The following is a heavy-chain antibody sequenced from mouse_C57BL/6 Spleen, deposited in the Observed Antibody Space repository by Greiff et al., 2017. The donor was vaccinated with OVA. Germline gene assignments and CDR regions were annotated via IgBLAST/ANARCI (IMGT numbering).Heavy chain of an antibody. CDR1: GYTFTSYW. Sequence: QVQLQQPGAELVRPGTSVKLSCKASGYTFTSYWMHWVKQRPGQGLEWIGVIDPSDSYTNYNQKFKGKATVTVDTSSSTAYMQLSSLTSEDSAVYYCASEGGAMDYWGQGTSVTVSS. CDR2: IDPSDSYT. CDR3: ASEGGAMDY. V-gene: IGHV1-59*01. J-gene: IGHJ4*01.